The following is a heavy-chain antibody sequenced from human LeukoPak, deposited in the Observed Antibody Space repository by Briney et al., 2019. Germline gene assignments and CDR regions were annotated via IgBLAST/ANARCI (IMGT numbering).Heavy chain of an antibody. CDR1: GGSIRGYY. D-gene: IGHD3-22*01. CDR3: ARALKLADSRFDH. J-gene: IGHJ4*02. V-gene: IGHV4-4*07. CDR2: IYTSGST. Sequence: PSETLSLTCTVSGGSIRGYYWSWIRQPAGKGLEWIGRIYTSGSTNYNPSLKSRVTMSVDTSKNQFSLKLSSVTAAGTAVYYCARALKLADSRFDHWGQGTLVTVSS.